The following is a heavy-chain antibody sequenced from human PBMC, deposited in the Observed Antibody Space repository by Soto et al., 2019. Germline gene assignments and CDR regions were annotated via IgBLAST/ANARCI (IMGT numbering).Heavy chain of an antibody. V-gene: IGHV1-46*01. J-gene: IGHJ5*02. CDR1: GYTFTSYY. CDR2: INPSGGST. D-gene: IGHD3-22*01. CDR3: AGDLGYYDSSGYSVDP. Sequence: QVQLVQSGAEVKKPGASVKVSCKASGYTFTSYYMHWVRQAPGQGLEWMGIINPSGGSTSYAQKFQGRVTMTRDTSTSKVYMELSSLRSEDTAVYYCAGDLGYYDSSGYSVDPWGQGTLVTVSS.